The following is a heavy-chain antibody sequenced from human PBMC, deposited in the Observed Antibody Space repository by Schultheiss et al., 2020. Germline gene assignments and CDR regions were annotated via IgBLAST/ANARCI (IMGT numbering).Heavy chain of an antibody. CDR1: GGSISSGSYY. D-gene: IGHD1-1*01. V-gene: IGHV4-61*01. CDR3: ARVAGNWNDKGRAFDI. CDR2: IYYSGST. J-gene: IGHJ3*02. Sequence: SATLSLTCTVSGGSISSGSYYWSWIRQPPGKGLEWIGYIYYSGSTNYNPSLKSRVTISVDTSKNQFSLKLSSVTAADTAVYYCARVAGNWNDKGRAFDIWGQGTMVTVSS.